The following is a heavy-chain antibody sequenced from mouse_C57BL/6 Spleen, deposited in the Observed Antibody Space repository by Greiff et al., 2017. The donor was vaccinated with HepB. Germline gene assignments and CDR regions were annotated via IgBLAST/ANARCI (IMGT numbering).Heavy chain of an antibody. D-gene: IGHD1-2*01. CDR1: GFTFSSYA. J-gene: IGHJ2*01. CDR2: ISDGGSYT. CDR3: AREGGHSYFDY. V-gene: IGHV5-4*01. Sequence: EVKLVEPGGGLVKPGGSLKLSCAASGFTFSSYAMSWVRQTPEKRLEWVATISDGGSYTYYPDNVKGRVTITRDNAKNNLYLQMSHLKSEDTAMYYCAREGGHSYFDYWGQGTTLTVSS.